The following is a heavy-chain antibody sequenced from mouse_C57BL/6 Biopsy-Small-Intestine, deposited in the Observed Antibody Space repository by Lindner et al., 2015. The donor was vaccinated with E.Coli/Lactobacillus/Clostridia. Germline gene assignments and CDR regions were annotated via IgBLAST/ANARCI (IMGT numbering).Heavy chain of an antibody. CDR3: ARHFYAMDS. V-gene: IGHV1-9*01. Sequence: VQLQESGAELMKPGASVKLSCKATGYTFTGYWIAWVKQRPGHGLEWIGEFLPGSSSTNYNEKFKGKATFTADTSSNMAYMQLGSLTTENSAIYYCARHFYAMDSWGQGASVTVSS. J-gene: IGHJ4*01. CDR1: GYTFTGYW. CDR2: FLPGSSST.